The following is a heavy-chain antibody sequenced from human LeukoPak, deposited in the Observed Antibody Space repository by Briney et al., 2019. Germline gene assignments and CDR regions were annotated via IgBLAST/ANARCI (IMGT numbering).Heavy chain of an antibody. V-gene: IGHV1-2*02. Sequence: GASVKVSRKASGYTFTGYYMHWVRQAPGQGLEWMGWINPNSGGTNYAQKFQGRVTMTRDTSISTAYMELSRLRSDDTAVYYCARDREVRYCSGGSCYYYYGMDVWGQGTTVTVSS. CDR1: GYTFTGYY. CDR2: INPNSGGT. CDR3: ARDREVRYCSGGSCYYYYGMDV. D-gene: IGHD2-15*01. J-gene: IGHJ6*02.